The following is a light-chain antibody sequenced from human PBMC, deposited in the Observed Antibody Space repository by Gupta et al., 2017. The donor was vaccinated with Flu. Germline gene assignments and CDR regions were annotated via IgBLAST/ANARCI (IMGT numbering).Light chain of an antibody. CDR2: GNN. CDR3: QSYDSSLSGWV. V-gene: IGLV1-40*01. Sequence: QSVLTQPPSVSGAPGQRVTISCTGSSSNIGAGYDVNWYQQLPGTAPKLLINGNNNRPSGVPDRFSGSKSGTSASLAITGLQAEDEADYYCQSYDSSLSGWVFGGGTKLTVL. J-gene: IGLJ3*02. CDR1: SSNIGAGYD.